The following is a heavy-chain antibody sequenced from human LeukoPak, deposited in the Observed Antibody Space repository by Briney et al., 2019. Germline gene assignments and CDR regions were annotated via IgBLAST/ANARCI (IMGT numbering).Heavy chain of an antibody. CDR1: GFIFSSYA. CDR2: ISSDGNSN. D-gene: IGHD6-13*01. V-gene: IGHV3-30*18. CDR3: AKDGGAAGTFDY. Sequence: GGSLRLSCAASGFIFSSYAMQWVRQAPGRGLEWVAVISSDGNSNLYSNSVRGRFTISRDNSKNTVYLQMNTLKGEDTAVYYCAKDGGAAGTFDYWGQGTLVTVSS. J-gene: IGHJ4*02.